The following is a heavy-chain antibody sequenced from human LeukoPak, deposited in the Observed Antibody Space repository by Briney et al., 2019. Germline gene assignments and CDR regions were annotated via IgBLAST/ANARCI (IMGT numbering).Heavy chain of an antibody. Sequence: SETLSLTCAVYGGSVSGKYWTWIRQPPGKGLEWIGEITHSGSTYYNPSLKSRVTISVDTSKNQFSLKLKSVTAADTAVYYCARDLMTWGQGTLVTVSS. CDR1: GGSVSGKY. J-gene: IGHJ4*02. V-gene: IGHV4-34*01. CDR2: ITHSGST. CDR3: ARDLMT.